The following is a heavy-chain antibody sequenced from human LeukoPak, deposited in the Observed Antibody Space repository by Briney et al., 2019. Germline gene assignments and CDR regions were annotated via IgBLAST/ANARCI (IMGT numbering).Heavy chain of an antibody. CDR1: GFTFDDYA. V-gene: IGHV3-43D*03. D-gene: IGHD3-9*01. CDR2: ISWDGGST. CDR3: AKGISFDFTSMDV. Sequence: GGSLRLSCAASGFTFDDYAMHWVRQAPGKGLEWVSLISWDGGSTYYADSVKGRFTISRDNSKNSLYLQMNSLRAEDTALYYCAKGISFDFTSMDVWGKGTTVTVSS. J-gene: IGHJ6*04.